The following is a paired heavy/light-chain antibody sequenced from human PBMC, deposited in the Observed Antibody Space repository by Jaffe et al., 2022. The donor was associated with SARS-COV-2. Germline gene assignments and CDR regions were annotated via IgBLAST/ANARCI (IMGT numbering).Heavy chain of an antibody. CDR2: IYTSGST. J-gene: IGHJ5*02. Sequence: QVQLQESGPGLVKPSETLSLTCTVSGGSISSYYWSWIRQPAGKGLEWIGRIYTSGSTNYNPSLKSRVTMSVDTSKNQFSLKLSSVTAADTAVYYCARDRYCSSTSCRNWFDPWGQGTLVTVSS. V-gene: IGHV4-4*07. D-gene: IGHD2-2*01. CDR1: GGSISSYY. CDR3: ARDRYCSSTSCRNWFDP.
Light chain of an antibody. CDR2: AAS. J-gene: IGKJ3*01. V-gene: IGKV1-8*01. CDR1: QGISSY. Sequence: AIRMTQSPSSFSASTGDRVTITCRASQGISSYLAWYQQKPGKAPKLLIYAASTLQSGVPSRFSGSGSGTDFTLTISCLQSEDFATYYCQQYYSYPVAFGPGTKVDIK. CDR3: QQYYSYPVA.